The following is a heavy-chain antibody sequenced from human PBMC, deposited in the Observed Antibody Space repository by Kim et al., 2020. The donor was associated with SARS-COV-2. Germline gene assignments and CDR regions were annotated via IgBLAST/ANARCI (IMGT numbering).Heavy chain of an antibody. CDR2: IKQDGSEK. CDR1: GFTFSSYW. J-gene: IGHJ6*02. D-gene: IGHD3-3*01. V-gene: IGHV3-7*01. Sequence: GGSLRLSCAASGFTFSSYWMSWVRQAPGKGLEWVANIKQDGSEKYYVDSVKGRFTISRDNAKNSLYLQMNSLRAEDTAVYYCARVGGTPYDFWSGYYYYGMDVWGQGTTVTVSS. CDR3: ARVGGTPYDFWSGYYYYGMDV.